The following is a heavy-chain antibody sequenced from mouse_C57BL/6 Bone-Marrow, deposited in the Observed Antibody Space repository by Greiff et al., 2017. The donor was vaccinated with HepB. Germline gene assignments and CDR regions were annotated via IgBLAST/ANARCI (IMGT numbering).Heavy chain of an antibody. V-gene: IGHV1-80*01. CDR3: ARGYSNYVFYY. Sequence: QVHVKQSGAELVKPGASVKISCKASGYAFSSYWMNWVKQRPGKGLEWIGQIYPGDGDTNYNGKFKGKATLTADKSSSTAYMQLSSLTSEDSAVYFCARGYSNYVFYYWGQGTTLTVSS. J-gene: IGHJ2*01. CDR2: IYPGDGDT. CDR1: GYAFSSYW. D-gene: IGHD2-5*01.